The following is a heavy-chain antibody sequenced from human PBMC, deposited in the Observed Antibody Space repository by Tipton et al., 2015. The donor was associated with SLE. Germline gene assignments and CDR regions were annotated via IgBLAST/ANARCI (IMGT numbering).Heavy chain of an antibody. J-gene: IGHJ4*02. CDR1: GFTFNRYW. V-gene: IGHV3-74*01. Sequence: LRLSCAASGFTFNRYWMHWVRQAPGKGLMWVSRIDSDGTITNYADTVKGRFTISRDNVKDTLYLQMNSLRAEDTAVYYCARIHYYGSGSRDYWGQGTLVTVSS. D-gene: IGHD3-10*01. CDR2: IDSDGTIT. CDR3: ARIHYYGSGSRDY.